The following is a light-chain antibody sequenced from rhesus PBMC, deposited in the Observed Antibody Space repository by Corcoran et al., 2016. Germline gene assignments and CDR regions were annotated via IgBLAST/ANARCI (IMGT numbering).Light chain of an antibody. V-gene: IGKV3-35*01. Sequence: EIIMTQSPATLSLSPGERATLSCRTSQSVSSNLAWYQQKLGQAPRLLIYDASNRAPGVPDRFSGRGSGTDFTLTISSLEAEDVGVYYCKQESNWPLTFGGGTKVEIK. CDR3: KQESNWPLT. J-gene: IGKJ4*01. CDR1: QSVSSN. CDR2: DAS.